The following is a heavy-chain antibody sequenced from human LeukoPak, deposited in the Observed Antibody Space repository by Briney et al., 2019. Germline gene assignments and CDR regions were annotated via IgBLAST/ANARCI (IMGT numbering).Heavy chain of an antibody. V-gene: IGHV4-39*02. CDR2: IYYSGST. CDR3: ARDSENTKAPGVYGMDV. D-gene: IGHD2-8*01. J-gene: IGHJ6*02. CDR1: GGSISSSSSY. Sequence: PSETLSLTCTVSGGSISSSSSYWGWIRQPPGKGLEWIGGIYYSGSTYYNPSLKSRVTISVDTSKNQFSLKLSSVTAADTAVYYCARDSENTKAPGVYGMDVWGQGTTVTVSS.